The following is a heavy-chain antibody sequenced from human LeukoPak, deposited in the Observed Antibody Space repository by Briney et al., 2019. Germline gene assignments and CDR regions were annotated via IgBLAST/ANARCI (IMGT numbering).Heavy chain of an antibody. J-gene: IGHJ4*02. V-gene: IGHV4-34*01. D-gene: IGHD6-13*01. CDR3: ARQGSSWYRKYYFDY. CDR1: GGSFSGYY. CDR2: INHSGST. Sequence: KPSETLSLTCAVYGGSFSGYYWSWIRQPPGKGLEWIGEINHSGSTNYNPSLKSRVTISVDTSKNQFSLKLSSVTAADTAVYYCARQGSSWYRKYYFDYWGQGTLVTVSS.